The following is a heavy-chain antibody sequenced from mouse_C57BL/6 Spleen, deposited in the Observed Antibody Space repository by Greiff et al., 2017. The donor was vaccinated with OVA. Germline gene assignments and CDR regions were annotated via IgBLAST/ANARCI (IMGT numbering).Heavy chain of an antibody. Sequence: VQLQQSGAELVRPGASVTLSCKASGYTFTDYEMHWVKQTPVHGLEWIGAIDPETGGTAYNQKFKGKAILTADKSSSTAYMELRSLTSEDSAVYYCTRSGQLRSRAWFAYWGQGTLVTVSA. J-gene: IGHJ3*01. D-gene: IGHD3-2*02. CDR1: GYTFTDYE. CDR2: IDPETGGT. CDR3: TRSGQLRSRAWFAY. V-gene: IGHV1-15*01.